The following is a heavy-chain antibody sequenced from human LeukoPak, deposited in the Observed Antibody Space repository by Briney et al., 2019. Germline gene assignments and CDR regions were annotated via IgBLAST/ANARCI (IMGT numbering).Heavy chain of an antibody. Sequence: PSQTLSLTCTVSGGSIISSAYYWSWIRQPPGKGLEWIGYIYYSGSTYYNPSLKSRVTISLDTSKNQFSLKLSSVAAADTAVYYCARDPPRWLQIPDFDYWRQGTLVSVSS. CDR3: ARDPPRWLQIPDFDY. J-gene: IGHJ4*02. V-gene: IGHV4-31*03. CDR2: IYYSGST. D-gene: IGHD5-24*01. CDR1: GGSIISSAYY.